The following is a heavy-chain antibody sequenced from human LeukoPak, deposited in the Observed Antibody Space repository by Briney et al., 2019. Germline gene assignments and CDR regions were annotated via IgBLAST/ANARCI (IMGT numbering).Heavy chain of an antibody. CDR1: GYTLTELS. J-gene: IGHJ5*02. CDR3: ARDHCSSTSCHWFDP. Sequence: ASVKVSCKVSGYTLTELSMHWVRQAPGQGLEWMGIINPSGGSTSYAQKFQGRVTMTRDTSTSTVYMELSSLRSEDTAVYYCARDHCSSTSCHWFDPWGQGTLVTVSS. V-gene: IGHV1-46*01. D-gene: IGHD2-2*01. CDR2: INPSGGST.